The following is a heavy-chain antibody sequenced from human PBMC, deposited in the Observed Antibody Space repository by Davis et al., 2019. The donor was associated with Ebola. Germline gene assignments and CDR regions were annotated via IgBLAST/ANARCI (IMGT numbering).Heavy chain of an antibody. CDR2: IKEDGSEK. J-gene: IGHJ1*01. D-gene: IGHD2-15*01. V-gene: IGHV3-7*01. CDR1: GFTFSNCW. CDR3: ASTPGWYFHH. Sequence: PGGSLRLSCEASGFTFSNCWMNWVRQLPGKGLEWVAKIKEDGSEKYYVDSVKGRFTISRDNAKNSLYLQMTSLRVEDTAVYYCASTPGWYFHHWGQGTLISVSS.